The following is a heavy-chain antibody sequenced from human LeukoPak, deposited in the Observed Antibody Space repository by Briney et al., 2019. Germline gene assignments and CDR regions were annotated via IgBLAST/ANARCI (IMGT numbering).Heavy chain of an antibody. CDR1: GFTFNNYA. CDR2: SSGSSVST. D-gene: IGHD2-2*01. V-gene: IGHV3-23*01. J-gene: IGHJ4*02. Sequence: GGSLRLSCAASGFTFNNYAMSWVRQAPGKGLEWVSSSSGSSVSTYYTDSVKGRFTISRDISKNTLYLQMNSLRAEDTAVYYCAKDPSPKGYCSSTSCYWDYWGLGTLVTVSS. CDR3: AKDPSPKGYCSSTSCYWDY.